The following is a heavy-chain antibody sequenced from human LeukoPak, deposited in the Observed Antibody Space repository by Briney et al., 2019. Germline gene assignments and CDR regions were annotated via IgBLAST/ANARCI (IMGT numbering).Heavy chain of an antibody. CDR1: GYTFTSYG. V-gene: IGHV1-18*01. CDR3: ARDKLARDWFDP. J-gene: IGHJ5*02. CDR2: ISAYNGNT. D-gene: IGHD3-3*02. Sequence: GASVKVSCKASGYTFTSYGISWVRQAPGQGLEWMGWISAYNGNTNYAQKLQGRVSMTTDSSTTTAYMELRSLRSDDTAIYYCARDKLARDWFDPWGQGTLVAVSS.